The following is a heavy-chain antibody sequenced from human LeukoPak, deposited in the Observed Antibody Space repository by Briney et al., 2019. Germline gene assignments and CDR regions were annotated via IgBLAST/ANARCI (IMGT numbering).Heavy chain of an antibody. J-gene: IGHJ3*02. CDR1: GFTFSSYS. CDR2: ISSSSSYI. D-gene: IGHD4-17*01. Sequence: GGSLRLSCAASGFTFSSYSMNWARQAPRKGLEWVSSISSSSSYIYYADSVKGRFTISRGNAKNSLYLQMNSLRAEDTAVYYCAREWGGYYGDYANDAFDIWGQGTMVTVSS. V-gene: IGHV3-21*01. CDR3: AREWGGYYGDYANDAFDI.